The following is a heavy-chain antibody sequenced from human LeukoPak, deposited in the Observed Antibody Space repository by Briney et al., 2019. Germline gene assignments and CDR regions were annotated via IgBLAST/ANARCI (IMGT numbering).Heavy chain of an antibody. CDR2: ISGSGGST. CDR1: GFTFSSYA. D-gene: IGHD6-13*01. Sequence: PGGSLRLSCAASGFTFSSYAMHWVRQAPGKGLEWVSAISGSGGSTYYADSVKGRFTISRDNSKNTLYLQMNSLRAEDTAVYYCATPGGYSSSWYRSYFDYWGQGTLVTVSS. J-gene: IGHJ4*02. CDR3: ATPGGYSSSWYRSYFDY. V-gene: IGHV3-23*01.